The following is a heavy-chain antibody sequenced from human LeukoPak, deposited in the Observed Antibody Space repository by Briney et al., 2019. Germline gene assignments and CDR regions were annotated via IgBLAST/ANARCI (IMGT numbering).Heavy chain of an antibody. V-gene: IGHV1-8*03. D-gene: IGHD3-3*01. CDR1: VYTFTIYD. CDR3: ARGRGYDFWSGPMGN. J-gene: IGHJ4*02. Sequence: ASVTVSCKASVYTFTIYDINWVRQATGQGLEWMGWMNPNSGNTGYAQKLQGRVTITRNTSISTAYMELSSLRSEGTAVYYCARGRGYDFWSGPMGNWGQGPLVTVSS. CDR2: MNPNSGNT.